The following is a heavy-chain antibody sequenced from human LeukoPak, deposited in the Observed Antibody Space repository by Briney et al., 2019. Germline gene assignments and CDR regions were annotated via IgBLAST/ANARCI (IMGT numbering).Heavy chain of an antibody. CDR2: ISYDGSNK. CDR3: ARVGKGRGFFDY. CDR1: GFTFSSYA. Sequence: GGSLRLSCAASGFTFSSYAMHWVRQAPGKGLEWVAVISYDGSNKYYADSVKGRFTISRDNSKNTLYLQMNGLRAEDTAVYYCARVGKGRGFFDYWGQGTLVTVSS. J-gene: IGHJ4*02. V-gene: IGHV3-30*01. D-gene: IGHD7-27*01.